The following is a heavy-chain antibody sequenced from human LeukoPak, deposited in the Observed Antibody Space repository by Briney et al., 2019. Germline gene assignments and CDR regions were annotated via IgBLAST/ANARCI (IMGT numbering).Heavy chain of an antibody. CDR2: IYSSGST. V-gene: IGHV4-4*09. J-gene: IGHJ4*02. Sequence: PSETLSLTCTVSGGSISSYYWSWIRQPPGKGLEWIGYIYSSGSTNYNPSLKSRVTISVDTSKKQFSPKLSSVTAADTALYYCARTYSSSSNFDYWGQGTLVTVSS. D-gene: IGHD6-13*01. CDR1: GGSISSYY. CDR3: ARTYSSSSNFDY.